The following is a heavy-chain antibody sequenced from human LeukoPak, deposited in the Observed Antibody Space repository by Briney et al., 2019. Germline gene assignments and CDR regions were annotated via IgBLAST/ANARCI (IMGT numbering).Heavy chain of an antibody. V-gene: IGHV1-2*02. CDR1: GYTFTGYY. CDR2: INPNSGGT. Sequence: ASVKVSCKASGYTFTGYYMHWVRQAPGQGLEWMGWINPNSGGTNYAQKFQGRVTMTRDTSISTAYMELSRLRSDDTAVYYCATELGTSSVVDYWGQGTLVTVSS. D-gene: IGHD7-27*01. CDR3: ATELGTSSVVDY. J-gene: IGHJ4*02.